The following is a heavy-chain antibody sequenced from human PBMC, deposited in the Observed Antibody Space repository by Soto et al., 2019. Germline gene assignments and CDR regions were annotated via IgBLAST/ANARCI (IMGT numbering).Heavy chain of an antibody. CDR3: KNGTTSGCDI. V-gene: IGHV3-74*01. J-gene: IGHJ3*02. CDR1: GFTFSSYW. D-gene: IGHD1-1*01. CDR2: IKSDGSST. Sequence: EVQLVESGGGLVQPGGSLRLSCAASGFTFSSYWMHWVRQAPGKGLVWVSRIKSDGSSTSCADSVKGRFTISRDNAKNMLYLQMDSLRAEDTAVYYCKNGTTSGCDIGGQGTTVTVSS.